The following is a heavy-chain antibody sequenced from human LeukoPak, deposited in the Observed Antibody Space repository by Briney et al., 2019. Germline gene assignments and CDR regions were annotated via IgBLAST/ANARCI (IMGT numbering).Heavy chain of an antibody. V-gene: IGHV1-69-2*01. CDR3: ATPGEYHYGYYYFNH. Sequence: GASVKVSCKASGYTFRDYYVHWVQQAPGKGLEWMGRAAPKDGETFYAEKFLGRVTITADTSTDTVYMELSSPTSEDTALYYCATPGEYHYGYYYFNHWGQGTLVTVSS. J-gene: IGHJ4*02. D-gene: IGHD5-18*01. CDR2: AAPKDGET. CDR1: GYTFRDYY.